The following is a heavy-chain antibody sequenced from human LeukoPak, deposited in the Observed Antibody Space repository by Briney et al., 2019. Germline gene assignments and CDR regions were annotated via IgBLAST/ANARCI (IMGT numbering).Heavy chain of an antibody. CDR3: AKAGLRYFDWSEAIDY. D-gene: IGHD3-9*01. CDR1: GFTFSSYA. CDR2: ISGSGGST. J-gene: IGHJ4*02. V-gene: IGHV3-23*01. Sequence: GGSLRLSCAASGFTFSSYAMSWVRQAPGKGLEWVSAISGSGGSTYYADSVKGRFTISRDNSKNTLYLQMNGLRAEDTAVYYCAKAGLRYFDWSEAIDYWGQGTLVTVSS.